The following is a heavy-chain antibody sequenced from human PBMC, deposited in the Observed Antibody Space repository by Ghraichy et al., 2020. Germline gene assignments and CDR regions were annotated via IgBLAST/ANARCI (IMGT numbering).Heavy chain of an antibody. D-gene: IGHD6-13*01. CDR1: GFTFSSYW. V-gene: IGHV3-7*01. Sequence: GGSLRLSCAASGFTFSSYWMSWVRQAPGKGLEWVANIKQDGSEKYYVDSVKGRFTISRDNAKNSLYLQMNSLRAEDMAVYYCARDYNMVYSSSWYPPNYYGMDVGGQGTTVTVSS. CDR2: IKQDGSEK. J-gene: IGHJ6*02. CDR3: ARDYNMVYSSSWYPPNYYGMDV.